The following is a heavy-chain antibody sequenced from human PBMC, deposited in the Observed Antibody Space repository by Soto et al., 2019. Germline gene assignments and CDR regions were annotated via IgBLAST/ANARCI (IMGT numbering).Heavy chain of an antibody. Sequence: PGGSLRLSCAASGFTFSNHFMTWIRHIPGKGLEWVSFITSNGASTNYADSVKGRFTISRDNAKNSLFLQMNNLRAEDTAMYYCARENYYFIDYWGQGTLVTVSS. CDR3: ARENYYFIDY. V-gene: IGHV3-11*06. J-gene: IGHJ4*02. CDR1: GFTFSNHF. D-gene: IGHD3-10*01. CDR2: ITSNGAST.